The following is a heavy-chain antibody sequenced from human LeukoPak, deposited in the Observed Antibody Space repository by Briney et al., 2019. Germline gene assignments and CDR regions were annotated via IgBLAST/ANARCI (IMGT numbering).Heavy chain of an antibody. CDR2: IYYSGST. J-gene: IGHJ3*02. V-gene: IGHV4-39*01. D-gene: IGHD3-10*01. CDR1: GGSISSSSYY. Sequence: SETLSLTCTVSGGSISSSSYYWGWIRQPPGKGLEWIGSIYYSGSTYYNPSLKSRVTISADTSKNQFSLKLSSVTAADTAVYYCARADSTRTYYYGSGSFQTAFDIWGQGTMVTVSS. CDR3: ARADSTRTYYYGSGSFQTAFDI.